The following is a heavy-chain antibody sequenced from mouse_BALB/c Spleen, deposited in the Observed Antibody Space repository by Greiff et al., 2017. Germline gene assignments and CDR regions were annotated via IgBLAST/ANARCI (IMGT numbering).Heavy chain of an antibody. CDR3: ARFYYGNYRYFDD. D-gene: IGHD2-1*01. J-gene: IGHJ1*01. Sequence: QVQLQQSGAELARPGASVKLSCKASVYTFTSYWMQWVKQRPGQGLEWIGAIYPGDGDTRYTPKFKGKATLTADKSSSTAYMQLSSLTSEDSAVYYCARFYYGNYRYFDDWGAGTTVTVSS. CDR2: IYPGDGDT. V-gene: IGHV1-87*01. CDR1: VYTFTSYW.